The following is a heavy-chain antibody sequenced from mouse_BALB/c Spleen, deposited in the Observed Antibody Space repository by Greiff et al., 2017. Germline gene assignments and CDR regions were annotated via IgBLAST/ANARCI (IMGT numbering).Heavy chain of an antibody. Sequence: DVKLQESGPGLVKPSQSLSLTCTVTGYSITSDYAWNWIRQFPGNKLEWMGYISYSGSTSYNPSLKSRISITRDTSKNQFFLQLNSVTTEDTATYYCARRERYFDVWGAGTTVTVSS. CDR2: ISYSGST. CDR3: ARRERYFDV. J-gene: IGHJ1*01. CDR1: GYSITSDYA. V-gene: IGHV3-2*02.